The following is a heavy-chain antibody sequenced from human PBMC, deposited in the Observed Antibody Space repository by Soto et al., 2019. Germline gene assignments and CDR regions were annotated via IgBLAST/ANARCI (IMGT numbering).Heavy chain of an antibody. Sequence: QVQLQESGPGLVKPSQTLSLTCTVSGGSISSGGYYWSWIRQHPGKGLEWIGYIYYSGGTYYNPSLKSRVTISVDTSKNQFSLKLSSVTAADTAVYYCARLTSGPVYFDYWGQGTLVTVSS. CDR3: ARLTSGPVYFDY. V-gene: IGHV4-31*03. D-gene: IGHD3-10*01. J-gene: IGHJ4*02. CDR1: GGSISSGGYY. CDR2: IYYSGGT.